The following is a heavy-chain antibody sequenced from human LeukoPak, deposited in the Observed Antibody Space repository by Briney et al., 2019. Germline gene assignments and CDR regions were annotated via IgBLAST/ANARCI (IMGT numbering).Heavy chain of an antibody. V-gene: IGHV1-2*02. Sequence: GASVKVSCKVSGYTLTELSMHWVRQAPGQGLEWMGWINPNSGGTNYAQKFQGRVTMTRDTSISTAYMELSRLRSDDTAVYYCASDSTVVTPGGFDLWGRGTLVTVSS. CDR2: INPNSGGT. J-gene: IGHJ2*01. CDR1: GYTLTELS. D-gene: IGHD4-23*01. CDR3: ASDSTVVTPGGFDL.